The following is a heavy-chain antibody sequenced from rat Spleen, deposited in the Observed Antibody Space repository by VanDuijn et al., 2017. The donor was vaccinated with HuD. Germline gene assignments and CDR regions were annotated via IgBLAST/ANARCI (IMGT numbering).Heavy chain of an antibody. D-gene: IGHD1-7*01. Sequence: EVQLVESDGGLVQPGRSLKLSCAASGFTFSDHYMAWVRQAPTKGLEWVASITYDSGITYYRDSVKGRFTISRDNAKSTLYLQMDSLRSEDTATYYCARPDYGYPFAYWGQGTLVTVSS. CDR3: ARPDYGYPFAY. V-gene: IGHV5-7*01. CDR2: ITYDSGIT. CDR1: GFTFSDHY. J-gene: IGHJ3*01.